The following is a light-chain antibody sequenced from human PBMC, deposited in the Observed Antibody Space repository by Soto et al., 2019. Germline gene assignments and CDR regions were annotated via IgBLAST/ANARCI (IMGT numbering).Light chain of an antibody. J-gene: IGKJ5*01. CDR3: QQRHMWPIT. V-gene: IGKV3-11*01. Sequence: EIVLTQSPVTLSLSPGERATLSCRASQDIGSSLAWYQQKPGQPPRLLIYDAYNRATGIPPRFSGSGSGTDFTLTISSLEPEDSAVYYCQQRHMWPITFGQGTRLEIK. CDR2: DAY. CDR1: QDIGSS.